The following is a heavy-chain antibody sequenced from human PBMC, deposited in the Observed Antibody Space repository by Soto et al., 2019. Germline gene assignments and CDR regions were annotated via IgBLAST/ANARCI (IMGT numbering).Heavy chain of an antibody. CDR3: ARDSPVLGGGIDY. CDR1: GFTLSSYE. J-gene: IGHJ4*02. CDR2: ISSSGGAI. V-gene: IGHV3-48*03. D-gene: IGHD3-16*01. Sequence: EVQLEESGGGLVQPGGSLRISCAASGFTLSSYEMNWVRQAPGKGLEWVSSISSSGGAIYYTDSVKGRFTISRDSARNSLFLEMNNLGVDDTAVYYCARDSPVLGGGIDYWGQGTLVTVSS.